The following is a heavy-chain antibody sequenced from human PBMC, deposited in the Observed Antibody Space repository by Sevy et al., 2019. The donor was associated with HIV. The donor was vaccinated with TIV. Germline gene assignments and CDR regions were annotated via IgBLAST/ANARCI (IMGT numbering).Heavy chain of an antibody. CDR1: GINFRNSI. D-gene: IGHD1-26*01. CDR3: AREGETSGQAGAFDI. CDR2: MSFDGSIQ. Sequence: GGSLRLSCSASGINFRNSIFHWVRQAPGKGLEWVALMSFDGSIQYFRDSEMGRLTISREDSKNTFYLQVNSLRVEDTAVYYCAREGETSGQAGAFDIWGQGTMVTVSS. J-gene: IGHJ3*02. V-gene: IGHV3-30*04.